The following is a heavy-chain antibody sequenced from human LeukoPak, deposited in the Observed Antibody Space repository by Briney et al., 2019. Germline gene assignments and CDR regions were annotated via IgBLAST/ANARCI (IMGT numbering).Heavy chain of an antibody. CDR2: INHSGST. Sequence: SETLSLTCAVYGGSFSGYYWSWIRQPPGKGLEWIGEINHSGSTNYNPSLKSRVTISVDTSKNQFSLKLSSVTAADTAVYYCARGARGIVVVPAAIVPPYYYMDVWGKGTTVTVSS. CDR3: ARGARGIVVVPAAIVPPYYYMDV. CDR1: GGSFSGYY. V-gene: IGHV4-34*01. J-gene: IGHJ6*03. D-gene: IGHD2-2*02.